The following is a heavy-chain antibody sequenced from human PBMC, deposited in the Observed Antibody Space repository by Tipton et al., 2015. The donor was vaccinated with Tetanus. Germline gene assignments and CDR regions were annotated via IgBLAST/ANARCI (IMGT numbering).Heavy chain of an antibody. CDR2: VYHDGGG. CDR3: ARDNEYYDFWSGYSSGDYYNYGMDV. D-gene: IGHD3-3*01. J-gene: IGHJ6*02. CDR1: GDSITGGNYF. Sequence: TLSLTCTVSGDSITGGNYFWVWLRQPPGKGLEWIGSVYHDGGGFYNPSLKSRVTMSVDTSKNQFSLKLSSVTAADTAVYYCARDNEYYDFWSGYSSGDYYNYGMDVWGQGTTVTVSS. V-gene: IGHV4-39*07.